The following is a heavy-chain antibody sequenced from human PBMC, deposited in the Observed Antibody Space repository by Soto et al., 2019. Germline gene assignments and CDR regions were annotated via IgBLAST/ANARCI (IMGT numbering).Heavy chain of an antibody. J-gene: IGHJ6*02. Sequence: GGSLRLSCAASGFTFSSYAMHWVRQAPGKGLEWVAVISYDGSNKYYADSVKGRFTISRDNSKNTLYLQMNSLRAEDTAVYYCARDLLYYDSRGMVYYYGMDVRGQGTTVTVSS. D-gene: IGHD3-22*01. CDR2: ISYDGSNK. V-gene: IGHV3-30-3*01. CDR1: GFTFSSYA. CDR3: ARDLLYYDSRGMVYYYGMDV.